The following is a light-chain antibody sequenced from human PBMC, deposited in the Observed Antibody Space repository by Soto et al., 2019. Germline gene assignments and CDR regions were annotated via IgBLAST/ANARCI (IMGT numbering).Light chain of an antibody. CDR2: DAS. CDR1: QYINTR. J-gene: IGKJ4*01. CDR3: QQYNNWPLT. V-gene: IGKV3D-15*01. Sequence: EIVLTQSPATLSSFPGDRVTLSCRASQYINTRLAWYQHRPGQAPRLLIYDASTRATGIPARFSGSASGTEFTLTISSLLSEDFAVYYCQQYNNWPLTFGGGTKVDTK.